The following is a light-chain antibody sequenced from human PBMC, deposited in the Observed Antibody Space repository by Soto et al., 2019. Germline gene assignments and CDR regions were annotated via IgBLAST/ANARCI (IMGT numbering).Light chain of an antibody. J-gene: IGKJ1*01. CDR2: KAS. CDR1: QSISSR. CDR3: QQYNSYPWT. Sequence: DIQMTQSPSTLSASVGDRVTITCRANQSISSRLAWYQQKPGKAPKLLIYKASSLESGVPSRFSGSGSGTEFTLTISSLQPDDFATYYCQQYNSYPWTFGQGTKVEIK. V-gene: IGKV1-5*03.